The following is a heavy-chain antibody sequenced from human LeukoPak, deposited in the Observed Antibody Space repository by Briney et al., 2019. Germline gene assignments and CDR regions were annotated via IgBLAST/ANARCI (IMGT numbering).Heavy chain of an antibody. CDR1: GGSISSYY. CDR2: IYTSGST. Sequence: SETLSLTCTVSGGSISSYYWSWIRQPAGKGLEWIGRIYTSGSTNYNASLKSRVSMSVDTSKNQFSLKLSSVTAADTAVYFCARVTAYGRYFDWSYYFDYWGQGTLVTVSS. D-gene: IGHD3-9*01. CDR3: ARVTAYGRYFDWSYYFDY. J-gene: IGHJ4*02. V-gene: IGHV4-4*07.